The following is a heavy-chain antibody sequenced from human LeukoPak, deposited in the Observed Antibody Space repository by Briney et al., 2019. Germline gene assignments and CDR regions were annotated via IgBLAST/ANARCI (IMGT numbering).Heavy chain of an antibody. Sequence: GGSLRLSCAASGFTFSSFWMSWVRQAPGKGLERVANIKQDGSEKYFVDSVKGRFTISRDNAKNSLYLQMNSLRAEDTAVYYCAREWVRVGAKSHFDYWGQGTLVTVSS. CDR3: AREWVRVGAKSHFDY. D-gene: IGHD1-26*01. CDR2: IKQDGSEK. J-gene: IGHJ4*02. V-gene: IGHV3-7*05. CDR1: GFTFSSFW.